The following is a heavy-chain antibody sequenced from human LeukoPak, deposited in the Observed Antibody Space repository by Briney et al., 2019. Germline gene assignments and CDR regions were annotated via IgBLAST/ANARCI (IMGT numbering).Heavy chain of an antibody. J-gene: IGHJ4*02. D-gene: IGHD5-18*01. CDR2: IKSKTDGGTT. CDR1: GFTFSNTW. Sequence: NPGGSLRLSCAASGFTFSNTWMSWVRQAPGKGLEWVGRIKSKTDGGTTDYAAPVKGRFTISRDNAKNSLYLQMNSLRVEDTAVYYCAKDLLWIPTTAQGDYWGQGTLVTVSS. CDR3: AKDLLWIPTTAQGDY. V-gene: IGHV3-15*05.